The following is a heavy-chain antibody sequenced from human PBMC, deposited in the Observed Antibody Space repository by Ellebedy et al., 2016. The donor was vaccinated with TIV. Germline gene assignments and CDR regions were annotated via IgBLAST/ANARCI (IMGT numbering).Heavy chain of an antibody. Sequence: PGGSLRLSCAASGFTFSSYAMHWVRQAPGKGLEWVAVISYDGSNKYYADSVKGRFTISRDNSKNTLYLQMKSLRAEDTAVYYCARPLFYSSSWYIPLGYWGQGTLVTVSS. J-gene: IGHJ4*02. V-gene: IGHV3-30-3*01. CDR2: ISYDGSNK. D-gene: IGHD6-13*01. CDR1: GFTFSSYA. CDR3: ARPLFYSSSWYIPLGY.